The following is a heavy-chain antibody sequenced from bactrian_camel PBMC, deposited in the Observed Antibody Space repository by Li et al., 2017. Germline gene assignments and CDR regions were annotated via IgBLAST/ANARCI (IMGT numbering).Heavy chain of an antibody. CDR3: LTIEGGIPITTFPSCDH. D-gene: IGHD2*01. CDR2: LTWDGTT. J-gene: IGHJ4*01. Sequence: QVQLVESGGGSVQAGGSLRLSCTISGGSFGATDMGWYRQAPGNECDLVSSLTWDGTTYYDDSVKGRFTISHDNTKNTVYLQMDNLKPEDTAAYHCLTIEGGIPITTFPSCDHWGQGTQVTVS. V-gene: IGHV3S53*01. CDR1: GGSFGATD.